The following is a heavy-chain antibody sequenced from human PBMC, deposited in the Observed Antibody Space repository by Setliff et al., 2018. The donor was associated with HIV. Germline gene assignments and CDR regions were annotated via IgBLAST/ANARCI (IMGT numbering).Heavy chain of an antibody. D-gene: IGHD3-16*01. V-gene: IGHV4-39*01. J-gene: IGHJ4*02. CDR2: ISYSGST. Sequence: LSLTCSVSGASISSSPYYWAWIRQPPGKGLEWIATISYSGSTHYNLALMSRVTISMDTSRNQFSVKLSSVTAADTAIYYCARGIGDSKGTRLDNWGQGTLVTVSS. CDR1: GASISSSPYY. CDR3: ARGIGDSKGTRLDN.